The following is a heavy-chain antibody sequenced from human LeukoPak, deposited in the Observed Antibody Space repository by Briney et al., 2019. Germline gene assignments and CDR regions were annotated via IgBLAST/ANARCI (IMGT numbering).Heavy chain of an antibody. J-gene: IGHJ2*01. V-gene: IGHV4-31*11. CDR3: ARVDCSSTSCYSIWYFDL. Sequence: QTSETLSLTCAVYGGSFSGYYWTWIRQHPRKGLEWIGYIYYSGTTYYNPALESRVTISVDRSKNQFSLKLSSVTAADTAVYYCARVDCSSTSCYSIWYFDLWGRGTLVTVSS. D-gene: IGHD2-2*02. CDR1: GGSFSGYY. CDR2: IYYSGTT.